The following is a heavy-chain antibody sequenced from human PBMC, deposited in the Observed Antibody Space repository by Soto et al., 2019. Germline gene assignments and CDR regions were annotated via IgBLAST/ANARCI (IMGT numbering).Heavy chain of an antibody. Sequence: QMQLVQSGAEVKKSGSSVKVSCKASGGTSSNFVITWVRQVPGQGLEWLGGILLMFGAVKYAQKFQDRLTITADRSTNTAAMELGSLRPDDTAVYYCARPKRSGYDRGDSYYHTMDVWGHGTTVTVS. J-gene: IGHJ6*02. CDR3: ARPKRSGYDRGDSYYHTMDV. CDR1: GGTSSNFV. V-gene: IGHV1-69*06. D-gene: IGHD2-21*02. CDR2: ILLMFGAV.